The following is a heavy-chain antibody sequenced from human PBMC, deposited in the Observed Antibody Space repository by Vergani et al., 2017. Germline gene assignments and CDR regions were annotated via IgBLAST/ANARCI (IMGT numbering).Heavy chain of an antibody. D-gene: IGHD2-2*01. CDR3: ARDRGCATISCYFSGAFDY. CDR2: ISFDGNKK. J-gene: IGHJ4*02. V-gene: IGHV3-30*03. Sequence: QVQLEESGGGLVKPGGSLRLSCAASGFSFTSYSMHWVRQPPGKGLEWVATISFDGNKKDYTEAVRGRFTISRDSSKTLYLQMDSLRVEDTAVYYCARDRGCATISCYFSGAFDYWGLGTLVSVSS. CDR1: GFSFTSYS.